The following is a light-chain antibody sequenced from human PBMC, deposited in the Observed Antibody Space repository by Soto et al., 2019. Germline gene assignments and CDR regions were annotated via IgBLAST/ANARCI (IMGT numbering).Light chain of an antibody. Sequence: QSALTQPPSASGSPGQSVTISCTGTSSDVGGYNYVSWYQHHPGKAPKLMIYEVNKRPSGVPDRFSGSKSGNTASLTVSALQAEDEADYYCSSYTGSNNLVFGGGTKLTVL. CDR3: SSYTGSNNLV. V-gene: IGLV2-8*01. J-gene: IGLJ3*02. CDR2: EVN. CDR1: SSDVGGYNY.